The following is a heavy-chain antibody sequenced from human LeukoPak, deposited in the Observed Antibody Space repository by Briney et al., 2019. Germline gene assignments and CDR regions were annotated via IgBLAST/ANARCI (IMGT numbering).Heavy chain of an antibody. J-gene: IGHJ4*02. Sequence: PVGSLRLSCAASGFTFSSYAMSWVRQAPGKGLEWVSAISGSGGSTYYADSVKGRFTISRDNSKNTLYLQMNSLRAEDTAVYYCAKWKTNDPDFDYWGQGTLVTVSS. CDR3: AKWKTNDPDFDY. CDR2: ISGSGGST. D-gene: IGHD1-1*01. V-gene: IGHV3-23*01. CDR1: GFTFSSYA.